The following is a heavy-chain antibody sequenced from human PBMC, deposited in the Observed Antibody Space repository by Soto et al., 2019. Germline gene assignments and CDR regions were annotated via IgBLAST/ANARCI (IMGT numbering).Heavy chain of an antibody. CDR3: VKGEYYYDSAAYYPFDH. Sequence: GGSLRLSCSASGLTFSIYAMHWVRQAPGKGLEYVSSISTNGGNTHYADSVKGRFTISRDNSKNTHYLQMSNLRAEDTAVYYCVKGEYYYDSAAYYPFDHWGQGTLVPVSS. J-gene: IGHJ4*02. CDR2: ISTNGGNT. V-gene: IGHV3-64D*06. CDR1: GLTFSIYA. D-gene: IGHD3-22*01.